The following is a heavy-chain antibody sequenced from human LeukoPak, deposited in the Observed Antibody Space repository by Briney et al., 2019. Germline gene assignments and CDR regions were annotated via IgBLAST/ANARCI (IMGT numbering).Heavy chain of an antibody. CDR3: ARGFGHYGDDEGNFDC. CDR1: GYTFTSYD. CDR2: MNPNSGNT. J-gene: IGHJ4*02. V-gene: IGHV1-8*01. D-gene: IGHD4-17*01. Sequence: GASVKVSCKASGYTFTSYDINWVRQATGQGLEWMGWMNPNSGNTGYAQKFQGGVTMTRNTSISTAYMELSSLRSEDTAVYYCARGFGHYGDDEGNFDCWGQGTLVTVSS.